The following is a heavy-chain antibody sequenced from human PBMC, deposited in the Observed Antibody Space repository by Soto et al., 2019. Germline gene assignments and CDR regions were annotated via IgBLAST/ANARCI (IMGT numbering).Heavy chain of an antibody. J-gene: IGHJ4*02. CDR2: ISSTSSPI. CDR1: GFTFSTYS. CDR3: AREGYCSSASCVEY. V-gene: IGHV3-48*02. Sequence: VGSLRLSCAASGFTFSTYSMNWVRQAPGKGLEWVSYISSTSSPIYYADSVKGRFTIARDNAKNSLYLQMNSLRDEDTAVYYCAREGYCSSASCVEYWGQGTLVTVS. D-gene: IGHD2-2*01.